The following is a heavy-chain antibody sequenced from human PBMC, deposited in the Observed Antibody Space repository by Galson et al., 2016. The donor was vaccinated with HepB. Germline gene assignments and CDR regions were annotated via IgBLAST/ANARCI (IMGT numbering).Heavy chain of an antibody. Sequence: SVKVSCKASGGTFRSYAISWVRQAPGQGPEWMGGIIPIFGTANYAQRFQGRVTITADESTSTAYMELSSLRSEDTAVYYCARLQATYYYYGMDVWGQGTTVTVPS. D-gene: IGHD4-11*01. J-gene: IGHJ6*02. CDR1: GGTFRSYA. CDR2: IIPIFGTA. V-gene: IGHV1-69*13. CDR3: ARLQATYYYYGMDV.